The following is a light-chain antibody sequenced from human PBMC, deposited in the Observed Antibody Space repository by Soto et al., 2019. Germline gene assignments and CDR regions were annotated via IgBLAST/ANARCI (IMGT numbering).Light chain of an antibody. Sequence: SYELTQAPSVSVALGQTARITCGGNNIGRKNVHWYQQKPGQAPVLVIYRDSNRPSGIPERFSGSNSGNTATLTISRAQAGDEADYYCQVWDSSFFGGGTKVTVL. CDR2: RDS. J-gene: IGLJ2*01. V-gene: IGLV3-9*01. CDR1: NIGRKN. CDR3: QVWDSSF.